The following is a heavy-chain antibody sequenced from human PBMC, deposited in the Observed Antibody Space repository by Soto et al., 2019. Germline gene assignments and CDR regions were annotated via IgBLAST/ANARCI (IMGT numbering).Heavy chain of an antibody. V-gene: IGHV4-30-4*01. CDR2: IQNRGST. CDR1: AGSISSGDYY. Sequence: QVQLQESGPRLVKPSQTLSLTCTVSAGSISSGDYYWSWIRQSPGKGLEWIGYIQNRGSTYYNPTLKSRITISVDTSKSQFSLRLSSVTAADTAVYYCARGTMIVVITSRVIWFDPWGQGTLVTVSS. J-gene: IGHJ5*02. CDR3: ARGTMIVVITSRVIWFDP. D-gene: IGHD3-22*01.